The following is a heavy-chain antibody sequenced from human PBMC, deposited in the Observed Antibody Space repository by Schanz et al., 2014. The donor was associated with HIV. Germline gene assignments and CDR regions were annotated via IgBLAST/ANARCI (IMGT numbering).Heavy chain of an antibody. Sequence: QVQLVESGGGVVQPGRSLRLSCAASGFTFSSYGIHWVRQAPGKGLEWVAMISYDGSDKYYADSVKGRFTISRDNSKNTLYLQMNSLRVDDTAVYYCARGGGSGSYFAGYHFDYWGQGTLVTVSS. CDR3: ARGGGSGSYFAGYHFDY. CDR2: ISYDGSDK. V-gene: IGHV3-30*03. CDR1: GFTFSSYG. D-gene: IGHD1-26*01. J-gene: IGHJ4*02.